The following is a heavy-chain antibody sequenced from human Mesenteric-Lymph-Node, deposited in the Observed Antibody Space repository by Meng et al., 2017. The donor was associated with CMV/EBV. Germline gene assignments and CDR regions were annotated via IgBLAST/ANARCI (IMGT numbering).Heavy chain of an antibody. Sequence: GSLRLSCAVYGGSFSGYYWSWIRQPPGKGLEWIGEINHSGSTTYNPSLKSRVTMLVDTSKNQFSLKLSSVTAADTAVYYWARGWFGESFDYWGQGTLVTVSS. CDR3: ARGWFGESFDY. J-gene: IGHJ4*02. V-gene: IGHV4-34*01. D-gene: IGHD3-10*01. CDR1: GGSFSGYY. CDR2: INHSGST.